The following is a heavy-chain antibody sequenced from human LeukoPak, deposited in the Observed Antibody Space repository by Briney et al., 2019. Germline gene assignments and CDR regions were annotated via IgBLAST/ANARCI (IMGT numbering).Heavy chain of an antibody. D-gene: IGHD6-6*01. J-gene: IGHJ4*02. Sequence: PGGSLRLSCAASGFTFSSYGMHWVRQAPGKGLEWVAFIRYDGSNKYYADSVKGRFTISRDNSKNTLYLQMNSLRAEDTAVYYCAKDHAYSSSSMYWGQGTLVTVSS. V-gene: IGHV3-30*02. CDR2: IRYDGSNK. CDR3: AKDHAYSSSSMY. CDR1: GFTFSSYG.